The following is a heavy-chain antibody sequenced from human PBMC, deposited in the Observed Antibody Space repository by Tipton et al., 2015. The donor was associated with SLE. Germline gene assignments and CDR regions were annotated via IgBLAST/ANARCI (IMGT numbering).Heavy chain of an antibody. CDR1: GYTFTGYY. D-gene: IGHD6-19*01. CDR2: INPNSGGT. V-gene: IGHV1-2*02. Sequence: QVQLVQSGAEVKKPGASVKVSCKASGYTFTGYYMHWVRQAPGQGLEWMGWINPNSGGTNYAQKFQGRVTMTRDTSISTAYMELSRLRSDDTAVYYCASVGGYSSGWYQSDAFDIWGQGTMVTVSS. CDR3: ASVGGYSSGWYQSDAFDI. J-gene: IGHJ3*02.